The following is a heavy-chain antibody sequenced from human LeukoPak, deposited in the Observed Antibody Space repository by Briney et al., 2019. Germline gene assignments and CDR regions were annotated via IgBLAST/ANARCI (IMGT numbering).Heavy chain of an antibody. CDR1: GYTFTSYY. V-gene: IGHV1-46*01. J-gene: IGHJ5*02. D-gene: IGHD1-26*01. CDR2: INPTGGST. CDR3: ARDNSVGDNAWWFDP. Sequence: ASVKVSCKASGYTFTSYYMHWVRQAPGQGLEWMGLINPTGGSTGYAQKFQGRVTMTRDMSTSTDYMELSSLGSEDTAIYYCARDNSVGDNAWWFDPWGQGTLVTASS.